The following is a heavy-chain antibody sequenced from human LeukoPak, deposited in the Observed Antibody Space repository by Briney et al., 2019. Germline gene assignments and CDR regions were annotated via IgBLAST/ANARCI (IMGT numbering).Heavy chain of an antibody. J-gene: IGHJ5*02. D-gene: IGHD3-10*01. V-gene: IGHV4-39*01. CDR2: IYYSGSP. Sequence: SETLSLTCTVSGGSISSSRYYWGWIRQPPGKGLEWIGSIYYSGSPYYNPSLKSRVTISADTSKKQFSLKLSSVTAADTAVYYWARHVGFISMVRGVKNNNWFDPWGQGTLVTVSS. CDR1: GGSISSSRYY. CDR3: ARHVGFISMVRGVKNNNWFDP.